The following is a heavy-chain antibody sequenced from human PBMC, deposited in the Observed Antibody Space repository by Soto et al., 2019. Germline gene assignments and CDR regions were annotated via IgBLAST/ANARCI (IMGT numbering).Heavy chain of an antibody. CDR2: INAANGDT. D-gene: IGHD6-13*01. CDR1: GYTFTSYG. V-gene: IGHV1-3*01. Sequence: ASVKVSCKASGYTFTSYGIHWVRQAPGQRLEWMGWINAANGDTKYSPKFQGRVTITRDTAASTAYMELSSLRSEDTAVYYCVRRHVSATGIDWFDPWGQGTLVTVSS. CDR3: VRRHVSATGIDWFDP. J-gene: IGHJ5*02.